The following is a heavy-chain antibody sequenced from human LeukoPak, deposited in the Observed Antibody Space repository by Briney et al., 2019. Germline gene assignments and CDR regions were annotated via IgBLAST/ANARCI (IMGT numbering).Heavy chain of an antibody. J-gene: IGHJ4*02. D-gene: IGHD4-23*01. CDR3: ARNGGNSDYDY. CDR2: IYHSGAT. Sequence: SETLSLTCAIYGGSFSGYYWSWIRQPPGKGLEWIGEIYHSGATNYNPSLKSRVTMLLDKSKNQFSLKLNSVTAADTAVYYCARNGGNSDYDYWGQGTLVTVSA. V-gene: IGHV4-34*01. CDR1: GGSFSGYY.